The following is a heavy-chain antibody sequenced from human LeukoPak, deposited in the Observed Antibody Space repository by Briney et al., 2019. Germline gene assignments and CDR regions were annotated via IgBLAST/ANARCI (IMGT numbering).Heavy chain of an antibody. CDR3: ARHADCSGGSCHLNY. D-gene: IGHD2-15*01. Sequence: SETLSLACAVYGGSFSGYYWSWIRQPPGNGLEWIGYIYYSGSTNYNPSLKSRVTISVDTSKNQFSLKLSSVTAADTAVYYCARHADCSGGSCHLNYWGQGTLVTVSS. V-gene: IGHV4-59*08. CDR2: IYYSGST. CDR1: GGSFSGYY. J-gene: IGHJ4*02.